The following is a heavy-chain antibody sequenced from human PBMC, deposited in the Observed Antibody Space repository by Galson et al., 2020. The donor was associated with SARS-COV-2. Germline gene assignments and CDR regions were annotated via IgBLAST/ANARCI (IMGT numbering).Heavy chain of an antibody. V-gene: IGHV1-69*13. CDR3: ASGGWSTGTGGYYYYYMDV. Sequence: SVKVSCQASGGTFSSYAISWVRQAPGQGLEWMGGIIPIFGTANYAQKFQARVTITADESTSTAYMELVSLRSEDTAVYYCASGGWSTGTGGYYYYYMDVWGKGTTVTVSS. J-gene: IGHJ6*03. CDR2: IIPIFGTA. D-gene: IGHD1-1*01. CDR1: GGTFSSYA.